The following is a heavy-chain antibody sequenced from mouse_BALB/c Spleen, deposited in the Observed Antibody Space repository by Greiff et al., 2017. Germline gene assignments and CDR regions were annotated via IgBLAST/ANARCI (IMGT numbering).Heavy chain of an antibody. J-gene: IGHJ2*01. CDR3: ARGGFYYFDY. Sequence: EVQGVESGGGLVQPGGSLRLSCATSGFTFTDYYMSWVRQPPGKALEWLGFIRNKANGYTTEYSASVKGRFTISRDNSQSILYLQMNTLRAEDSATYYCARGGFYYFDYWGQGTTLTVSS. CDR2: IRNKANGYTT. CDR1: GFTFTDYY. V-gene: IGHV7-3*02.